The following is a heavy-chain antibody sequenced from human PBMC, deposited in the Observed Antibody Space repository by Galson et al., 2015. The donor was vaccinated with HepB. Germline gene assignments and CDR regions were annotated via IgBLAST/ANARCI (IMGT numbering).Heavy chain of an antibody. Sequence: SLRLSCAASGSTFSSVWMSWVRQAPGKGLEWVVNINPDGSGKSYVDSVRGRFTISRDNAENSLSLQMNSLRAKDTAVYYCARGAWWGQGILVTVSS. J-gene: IGHJ4*02. CDR2: INPDGSGK. D-gene: IGHD3-16*01. CDR1: GSTFSSVW. V-gene: IGHV3-7*03. CDR3: ARGAW.